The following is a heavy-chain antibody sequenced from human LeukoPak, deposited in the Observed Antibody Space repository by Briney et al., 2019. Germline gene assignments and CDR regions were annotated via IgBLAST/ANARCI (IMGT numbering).Heavy chain of an antibody. CDR1: GFTFTTPA. D-gene: IGHD3-22*01. J-gene: IGHJ6*02. CDR2: IVVGSGNR. Sequence: SSVKVSCKASGFTFTTPAVQRLRQARGQPLEWIGWIVVGSGNRNYAQKFQERVTITRDMSTSTVYMDLSSQRSEDTAVYYCAAASNYYDRSNYYSYAMDVWGQGTTVTVSS. V-gene: IGHV1-58*01. CDR3: AAASNYYDRSNYYSYAMDV.